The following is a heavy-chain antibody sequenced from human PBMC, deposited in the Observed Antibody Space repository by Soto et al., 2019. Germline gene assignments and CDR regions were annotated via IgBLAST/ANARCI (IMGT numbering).Heavy chain of an antibody. CDR1: GFTFSSYW. D-gene: IGHD3-22*01. V-gene: IGHV3-7*05. CDR3: ARDWYYYDSSGSSYGMDV. J-gene: IGHJ6*02. CDR2: IKQDGSEK. Sequence: GGSLRLSCAASGFTFSSYWMSWVRQAPGKGLEWVANIKQDGSEKYYVDSVKGRFTISRDNAKNSLYLQMNSLRAEDTAVYYCARDWYYYDSSGSSYGMDVWGQGTTVTVSS.